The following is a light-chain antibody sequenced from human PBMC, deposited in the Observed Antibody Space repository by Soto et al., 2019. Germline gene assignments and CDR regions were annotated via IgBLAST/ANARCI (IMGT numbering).Light chain of an antibody. CDR2: SAS. V-gene: IGKV3-20*01. Sequence: EIVLTQSPGTLSLSPGERATLSCRASQSVTSNYLAWYQQKPGQAPRLLIYSASSRATGIPDRFSGSGSGTDFTLTISRPEPEDFAVYYCQQFHRSPRTFGQGTKVEIK. CDR3: QQFHRSPRT. CDR1: QSVTSNY. J-gene: IGKJ1*01.